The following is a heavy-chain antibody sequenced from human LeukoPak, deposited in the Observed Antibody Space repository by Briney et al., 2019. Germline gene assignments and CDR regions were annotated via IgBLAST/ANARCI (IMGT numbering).Heavy chain of an antibody. Sequence: PGGSLRLSCAASGFAVTSNYMSXXRQAPGKGLEWVSVISGDGTTXXADSVKGRCTIXXDISKNTLHLQMNSLRAEDTAVYYCARDLGGLIDYWGQGTLVTVSS. CDR1: GFAVTSNY. J-gene: IGHJ4*02. V-gene: IGHV3-66*01. CDR2: ISGDGTT. D-gene: IGHD3-16*01. CDR3: ARDLGGLIDY.